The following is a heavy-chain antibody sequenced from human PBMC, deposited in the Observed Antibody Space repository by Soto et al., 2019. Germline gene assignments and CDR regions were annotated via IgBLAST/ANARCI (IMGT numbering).Heavy chain of an antibody. CDR1: GFTFSSYS. V-gene: IGHV3-48*02. CDR3: AGGFSGYDPLYYYGMDV. D-gene: IGHD5-12*01. J-gene: IGHJ6*02. CDR2: ISSSSSTI. Sequence: VGSLRLSCAASGFTFSSYSMNWVRQAPGKGLEWVSYISSSSSTIYYADSVKGRFTISRDNAKNSLYLQMNSLRDEDTAVYYCAGGFSGYDPLYYYGMDVWGQGTTVTVSS.